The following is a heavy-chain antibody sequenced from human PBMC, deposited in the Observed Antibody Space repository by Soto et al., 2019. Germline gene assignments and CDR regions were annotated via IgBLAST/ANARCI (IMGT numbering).Heavy chain of an antibody. CDR3: ARDPDSSGYYYFDY. V-gene: IGHV3-64*01. Sequence: GGSLRLSCAASGFTFSSYAMHWVRQAPGKGLEYVSAISSYGGSTYYANSVKGRFTISRDNSKNTLYLQMGSLRAEDLAVYYCARDPDSSGYYYFDYWGQGTLVTVSS. CDR2: ISSYGGST. J-gene: IGHJ4*02. D-gene: IGHD3-22*01. CDR1: GFTFSSYA.